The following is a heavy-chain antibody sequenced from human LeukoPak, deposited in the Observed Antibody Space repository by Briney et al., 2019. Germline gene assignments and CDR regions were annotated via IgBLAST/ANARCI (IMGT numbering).Heavy chain of an antibody. CDR2: ISSSSSYI. V-gene: IGHV3-21*04. J-gene: IGHJ4*02. D-gene: IGHD5-18*01. CDR3: AKVLIAYSYGPNFDY. Sequence: PGGSLRLSCAASGFTFSSYSMNWVRQAPGKGLEWVSSISSSSSYIYYADSVKGRFTISRDNAKNSLYLQMNSLRAEDTALYYCAKVLIAYSYGPNFDYWGQGTLVTVSS. CDR1: GFTFSSYS.